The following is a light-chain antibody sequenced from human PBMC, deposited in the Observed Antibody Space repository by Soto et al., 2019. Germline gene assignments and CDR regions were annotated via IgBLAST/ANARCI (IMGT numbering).Light chain of an antibody. CDR2: KAY. J-gene: IGKJ1*01. CDR3: KQYNNYPWT. CDR1: QSISTW. V-gene: IGKV1-5*03. Sequence: ADRLPTSRQASQSISTWLAWYQQKPGKAPEVLIFKAYRLESGVQSGLSGSGFGTEFTLTIGSLHPDDFATYFCKQYNNYPWTFGQGTKVDIK.